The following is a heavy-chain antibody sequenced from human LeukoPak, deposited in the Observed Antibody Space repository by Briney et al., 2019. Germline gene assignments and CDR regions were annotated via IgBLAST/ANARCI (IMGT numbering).Heavy chain of an antibody. CDR2: IYYSGST. V-gene: IGHV4-59*01. D-gene: IGHD3-22*01. J-gene: IGHJ4*02. CDR1: GGSISSYY. Sequence: SETLSLTCTVSGGSISSYYWSWIRQPPGKGLEWIGYIYYSGSTNYNPSLKSRVTISVDTSKNQFSLKLSSVTAADTAVYYCASLYYDSSGYSIIFDYWGQGTLVTVSS. CDR3: ASLYYDSSGYSIIFDY.